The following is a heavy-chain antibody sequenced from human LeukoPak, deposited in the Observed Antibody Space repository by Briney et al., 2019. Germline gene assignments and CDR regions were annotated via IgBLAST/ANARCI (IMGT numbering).Heavy chain of an antibody. V-gene: IGHV4-39*01. Sequence: SETLSLTCTVSGGSISSGFYYWGWIRQPPGKGLEWIGSIYYSGSPYYNPSLKSRVTIPVDTSKKQFSLKLSSVTAADTAVYYCARRLTRPENYSSGWRPRKVEYFQHWGQGTLVTVSS. J-gene: IGHJ1*01. CDR2: IYYSGSP. CDR3: ARRLTRPENYSSGWRPRKVEYFQH. D-gene: IGHD6-19*01. CDR1: GGSISSGFYY.